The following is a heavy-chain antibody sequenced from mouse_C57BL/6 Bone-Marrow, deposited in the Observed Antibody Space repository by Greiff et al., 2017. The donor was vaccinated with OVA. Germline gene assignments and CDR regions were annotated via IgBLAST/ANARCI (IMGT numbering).Heavy chain of an antibody. D-gene: IGHD2-4*01. V-gene: IGHV1-82*01. CDR2: IYPGDGDT. Sequence: VQLQQPGPELVKPGASVKISCKASGYAFSSSWMNWVKQRPGKGLEWIGRIYPGDGDTNSNGQFKGKATLTVDKSSSTAYMQRSSLTYEDSAVYFSAREDYDYDDYFDFWGQGTTLTVSS. CDR3: AREDYDYDDYFDF. J-gene: IGHJ2*01. CDR1: GYAFSSSW.